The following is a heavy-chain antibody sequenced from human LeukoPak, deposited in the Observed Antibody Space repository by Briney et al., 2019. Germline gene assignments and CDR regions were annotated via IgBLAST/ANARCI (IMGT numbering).Heavy chain of an antibody. CDR1: GFTFSSYS. J-gene: IGHJ6*02. V-gene: IGHV3-21*01. Sequence: GGSLRLSCAASGFTFSSYSMNWVRQAPGKGLEWVSSISSSSSYIYYADSVKGRFTISRDNAKNSLYLQMNSLRAEDTAVYYCAREYSSGWYGASKYYYGMDVWGQGTTVTVSS. CDR3: AREYSSGWYGASKYYYGMDV. D-gene: IGHD6-19*01. CDR2: ISSSSSYI.